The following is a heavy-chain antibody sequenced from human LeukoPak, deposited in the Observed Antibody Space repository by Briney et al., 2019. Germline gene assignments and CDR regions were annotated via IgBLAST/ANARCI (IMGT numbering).Heavy chain of an antibody. V-gene: IGHV1-2*04. D-gene: IGHD3-22*01. J-gene: IGHJ4*02. CDR2: INPNSGGT. CDR3: ARAGFYYYDSSGYYPN. Sequence: GASVKVSCKASGYTFTGYYIHWVRQAPGQGLEWMGWINPNSGGTNYAQKFQGWVTMTRDTSISTAYMELSRLRSDDTAVYYCARAGFYYYDSSGYYPNWGQGTLVTVSS. CDR1: GYTFTGYY.